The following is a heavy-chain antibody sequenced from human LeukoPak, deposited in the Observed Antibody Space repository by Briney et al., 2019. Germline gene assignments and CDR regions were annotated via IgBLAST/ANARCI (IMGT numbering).Heavy chain of an antibody. J-gene: IGHJ5*02. CDR1: GGSISSYY. V-gene: IGHV4-59*01. Sequence: PSETLSLTCTVSGGSISSYYWSWIRQPPGKGLEWIGYICYSGSTNYNPSLKSRVTISVDTSKNQFSLKLSSVTAADTAVYYCARDCPAYDSSGYYRKWFDPWGQGTLVTVSS. D-gene: IGHD3-22*01. CDR3: ARDCPAYDSSGYYRKWFDP. CDR2: ICYSGST.